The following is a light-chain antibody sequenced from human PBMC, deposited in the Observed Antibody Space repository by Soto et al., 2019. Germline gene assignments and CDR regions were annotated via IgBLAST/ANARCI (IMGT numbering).Light chain of an antibody. CDR2: DAS. Sequence: DIQMTQSPSTLSASVGDRVTITCRASQSVNSWLAWYQQKPGKAPKVLIYDASSLESGVPSRFSGSGSGTEFTLSISSLQPDDFATYYCQQYSTYSRTFGQGTKVDIK. J-gene: IGKJ1*01. CDR1: QSVNSW. CDR3: QQYSTYSRT. V-gene: IGKV1-5*01.